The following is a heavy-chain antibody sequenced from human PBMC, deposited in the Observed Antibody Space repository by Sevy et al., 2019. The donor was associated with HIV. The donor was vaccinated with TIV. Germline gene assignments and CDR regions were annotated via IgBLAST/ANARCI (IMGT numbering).Heavy chain of an antibody. J-gene: IGHJ4*02. CDR2: ISAYTGDT. V-gene: IGHV1-18*01. D-gene: IGHD3-10*02. Sequence: ASVKVSCRASGYTFRNYGISWVRQAPGQGLEWLGWISAYTGDTDFAQKVKARVTLTPDTSTDTAYLGVRSRRSDDTAVYYCARDKPQGVVVLRGSMWGGIDYWGQGTLVTVSS. CDR3: ARDKPQGVVVLRGSMWGGIDY. CDR1: GYTFRNYG.